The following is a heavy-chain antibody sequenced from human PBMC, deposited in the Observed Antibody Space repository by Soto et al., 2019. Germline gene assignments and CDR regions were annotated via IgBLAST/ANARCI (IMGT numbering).Heavy chain of an antibody. J-gene: IGHJ6*02. CDR3: ARRGDSYYYYGMDV. CDR2: ISSSSSYI. CDR1: GFTFSSYS. D-gene: IGHD3-16*01. Sequence: PGGSLRLSXAASGFTFSSYSMNWVRQAPGKGLEWVSSISSSSSYIYYADSVKGRFTISRGNAKNSLYLQMNSLRAEDTAVYYCARRGDSYYYYGMDVWGQGTTVTVSS. V-gene: IGHV3-21*01.